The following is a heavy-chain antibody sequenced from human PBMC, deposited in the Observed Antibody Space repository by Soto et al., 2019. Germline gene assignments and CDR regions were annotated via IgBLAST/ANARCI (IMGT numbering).Heavy chain of an antibody. CDR1: GFTFSSYP. Sequence: QVQLVESGGGVVQPGRSLGLSCAASGFTFSSYPMHWVRQAPGKGLEWVAIISYDGNNKYYADSVKGRFTISRDNSKNTLYLQMDSLRTEDTAVYYCARDGPYIVATECVARWDYWGQGTLVTVSS. CDR3: ARDGPYIVATECVARWDY. V-gene: IGHV3-30-3*01. J-gene: IGHJ4*02. CDR2: ISYDGNNK. D-gene: IGHD5-12*01.